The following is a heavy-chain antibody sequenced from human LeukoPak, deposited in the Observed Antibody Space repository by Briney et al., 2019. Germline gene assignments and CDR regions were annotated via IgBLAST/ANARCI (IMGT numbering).Heavy chain of an antibody. CDR2: IYSSGST. Sequence: SQTLSLTCTVSGGSITNPSYYWSWIRQAAGKGLEWMGRIYSSGSTNYNPSLKSRVTLSIDTSKNQFSLKVNAVTAADTAVYYCARGTIYGSGSYEYFDYWGQGTLVTVSS. D-gene: IGHD3-10*01. J-gene: IGHJ4*02. CDR3: ARGTIYGSGSYEYFDY. V-gene: IGHV4-61*02. CDR1: GGSITNPSYY.